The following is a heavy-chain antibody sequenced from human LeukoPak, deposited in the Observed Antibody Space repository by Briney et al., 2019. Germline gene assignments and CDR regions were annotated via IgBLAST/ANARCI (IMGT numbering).Heavy chain of an antibody. CDR2: ISGNGGST. CDR1: GFTFSSYA. J-gene: IGHJ6*02. Sequence: GGSLRPSCAASGFTFSSYAMSWVRQAPGKGLEWVSAISGNGGSTYYADSVKGRFTISRDISKNTLYLQMNSLRAEDTAVYYCAKPPPSSYYYYYGMDVWGQGTTVTVSS. V-gene: IGHV3-23*01. CDR3: AKPPPSSYYYYYGMDV. D-gene: IGHD6-13*01.